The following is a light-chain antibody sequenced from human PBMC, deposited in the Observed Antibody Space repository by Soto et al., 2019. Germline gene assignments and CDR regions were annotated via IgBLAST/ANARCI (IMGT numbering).Light chain of an antibody. Sequence: DIQMTQSPSSVSASVGDRVTITCRSSEDISTWLAWYQQKPGKAPKLPIYAASSLQSGVPSRFSGSGSGTEFTLTISSLQPEDFATYYCLQHNSYPRTFGQGTKVDIK. CDR1: EDISTW. V-gene: IGKV1-12*01. J-gene: IGKJ1*01. CDR2: AAS. CDR3: LQHNSYPRT.